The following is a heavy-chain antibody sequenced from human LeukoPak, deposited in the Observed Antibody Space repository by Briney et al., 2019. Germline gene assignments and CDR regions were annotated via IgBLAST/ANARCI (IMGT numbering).Heavy chain of an antibody. D-gene: IGHD3-22*01. CDR3: ARDLQIVYYHDSTGNLDF. CDR1: GFTSSSYA. V-gene: IGHV3-30-3*01. CDR2: ISYDGNKK. J-gene: IGHJ4*02. Sequence: PGGSLRLSCAASGFTSSSYAIHWVRQAPGKGLEWVAIISYDGNKKYYADSVKGRFTISRDNSKNTLYLQMNSLRADDTAVYYCARDLQIVYYHDSTGNLDFWGQGTLVTVSS.